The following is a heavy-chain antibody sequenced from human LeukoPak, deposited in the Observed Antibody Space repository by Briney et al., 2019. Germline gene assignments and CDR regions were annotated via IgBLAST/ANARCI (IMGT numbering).Heavy chain of an antibody. D-gene: IGHD6-13*01. V-gene: IGHV3-74*01. J-gene: IGHJ5*02. CDR3: TRRSHSTPGFDP. Sequence: PGGSLRLSCAASGFTFSSSWMHWVRQAPGKGLVWVSRVKSDGSSTSYADSVKGRFTISRDNAKNTLYLQMNSLRADDTTVYYCTRRSHSTPGFDPWGQGTLVTVSS. CDR2: VKSDGSST. CDR1: GFTFSSSW.